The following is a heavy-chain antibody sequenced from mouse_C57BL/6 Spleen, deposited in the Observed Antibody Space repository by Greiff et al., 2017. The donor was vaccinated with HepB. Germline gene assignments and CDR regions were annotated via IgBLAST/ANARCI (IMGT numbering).Heavy chain of an antibody. CDR1: GFTFSDAW. D-gene: IGHD2-2*01. CDR3: TRWGYDENYYAMDY. CDR2: IRNKANNHAT. Sequence: EVKLVESGGGLVQPGGSMKLSCAASGFTFSDAWMDWVRQSPEKGLEWVAEIRNKANNHATYYAESVKGRFTISRDDSKSSVYLQMNSLRAEDTGIYYGTRWGYDENYYAMDYWGQGTSVTVSS. V-gene: IGHV6-6*01. J-gene: IGHJ4*01.